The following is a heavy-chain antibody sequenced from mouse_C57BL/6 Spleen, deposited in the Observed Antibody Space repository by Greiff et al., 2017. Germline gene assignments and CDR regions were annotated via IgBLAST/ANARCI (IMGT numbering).Heavy chain of an antibody. Sequence: VQLQQSGAELVKPGASVKISCKASGYAFSSYWMNWVKQRPGKGLEWIGQIYPGDGDTNYKGKFKGKATLTADKSSSTAYMQLSSLTSDDSAVYFCARRDSSHFDYWGQGTTLTVSS. V-gene: IGHV1-80*01. CDR1: GYAFSSYW. D-gene: IGHD3-3*01. CDR2: IYPGDGDT. CDR3: ARRDSSHFDY. J-gene: IGHJ2*01.